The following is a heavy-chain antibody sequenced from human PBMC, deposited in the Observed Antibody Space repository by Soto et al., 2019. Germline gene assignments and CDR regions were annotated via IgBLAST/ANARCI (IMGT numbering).Heavy chain of an antibody. CDR1: GFTFSSYA. D-gene: IGHD3-3*01. J-gene: IGHJ4*02. V-gene: IGHV3-23*01. CDR3: AKGARITILGPLRTDY. Sequence: GGSLRLSCAASGFTFSSYAMSWVRQAPGKGLEWVSAISGSGGSTYYADSVKGRFTISRGNSKNTLYLQMNSLRAEDTAVYYCAKGARITILGPLRTDYWGQGSLLTVSS. CDR2: ISGSGGST.